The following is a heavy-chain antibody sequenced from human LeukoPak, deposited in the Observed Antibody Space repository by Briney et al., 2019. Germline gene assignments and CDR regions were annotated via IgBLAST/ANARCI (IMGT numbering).Heavy chain of an antibody. CDR3: AKGGKWLPFAY. CDR1: GFTFSSYA. CDR2: VSGSGGST. D-gene: IGHD3-22*01. J-gene: IGHJ4*02. V-gene: IGHV3-23*01. Sequence: GGSLRLSCAASGFTFSSYAMSWVRQAPGKGLEWVSDVSGSGGSTYYADSVKGRFTISRDNSKNTLYLQMNSLRAEDTAVYYCAKGGKWLPFAYWGQGTLVTVSS.